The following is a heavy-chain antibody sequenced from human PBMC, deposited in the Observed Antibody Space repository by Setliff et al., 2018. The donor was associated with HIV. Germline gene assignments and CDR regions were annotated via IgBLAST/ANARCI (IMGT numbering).Heavy chain of an antibody. D-gene: IGHD3-10*01. CDR3: ARDESDSLYYMDYYYMDV. Sequence: ASVKVSCKASGYTFTSYAMNWVRQAPGQGLEWMGWINTNTGNPTYAQGFTGRFVFPLDTSVSTAYLQISSLKAEDTAVYYCARDESDSLYYMDYYYMDVWGKGTAVTVSS. CDR1: GYTFTSYA. J-gene: IGHJ6*03. V-gene: IGHV7-4-1*02. CDR2: INTNTGNP.